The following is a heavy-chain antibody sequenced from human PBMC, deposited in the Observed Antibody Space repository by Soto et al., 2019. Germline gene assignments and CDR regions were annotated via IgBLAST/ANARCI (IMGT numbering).Heavy chain of an antibody. CDR1: GFTFSDKY. Sequence: EVQLVESGGGLVQPGGSLRLSCAASGFTFSDKYMDWVRQAPGKGLEWVGRIRNKANSYNTEYAASVKGRFTISRDDSKTPLYLQMSSLKTEDTAVYYCATYESARGGDFDYWGQGTLVTVSS. CDR3: ATYESARGGDFDY. CDR2: IRNKANSYNT. J-gene: IGHJ4*02. V-gene: IGHV3-72*01. D-gene: IGHD3-22*01.